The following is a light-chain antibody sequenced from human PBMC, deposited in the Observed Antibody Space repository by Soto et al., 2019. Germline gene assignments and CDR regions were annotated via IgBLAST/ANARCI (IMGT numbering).Light chain of an antibody. CDR3: QQYGISHIT. Sequence: EIVLTQSPGTLSLSPGERATLSCRASQSVSSAYLAWYQQKPGQAPRLLIYNVSRRATGIPDRFSGSGSGTDFTLTVSRLEPEDFAVYYCQQYGISHITFGQGTRLEIK. J-gene: IGKJ5*01. V-gene: IGKV3-20*01. CDR1: QSVSSAY. CDR2: NVS.